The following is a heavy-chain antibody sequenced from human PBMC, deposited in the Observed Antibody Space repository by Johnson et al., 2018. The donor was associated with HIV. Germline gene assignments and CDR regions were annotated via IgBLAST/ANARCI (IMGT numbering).Heavy chain of an antibody. Sequence: VQLVESGGGLIQPGGSLRLSCAASGFTVSSNYMSWVRQAPGKGLEWVSAISGSGGSTYYANSVKGRFTISRDNSKNTLYLQMGSLRAEDMAVYYCARGGGVVGNAFDLWGQGTMVTVSS. J-gene: IGHJ3*01. CDR2: SGSGGST. V-gene: IGHV3-66*03. D-gene: IGHD1-26*01. CDR1: GFTVSSNY. CDR3: ARGGGVVGNAFDL.